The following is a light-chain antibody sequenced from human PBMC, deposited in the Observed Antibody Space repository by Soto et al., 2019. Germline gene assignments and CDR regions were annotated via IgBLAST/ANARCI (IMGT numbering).Light chain of an antibody. V-gene: IGLV2-8*01. Sequence: QSALTQPPSASGAPGQSVTISCTGTSSDVGGYNYVSWYQQHPGKAPELMIYEVSRRPSGVPDRFFGSKSGNTASLTVSGLQADDEAEYYCTSYAGSNNFVVFGGGTKVTVL. CDR2: EVS. J-gene: IGLJ3*02. CDR3: TSYAGSNNFVV. CDR1: SSDVGGYNY.